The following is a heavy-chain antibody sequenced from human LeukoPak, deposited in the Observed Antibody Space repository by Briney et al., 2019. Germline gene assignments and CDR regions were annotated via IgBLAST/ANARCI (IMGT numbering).Heavy chain of an antibody. CDR3: ARAGWGSSWYGGFDY. CDR1: GYTFTSYG. Sequence: ASVKVSCKASGYTFTSYGISWVRQAPGQGLEWMGWISAYNGNTNYAQKLQGRVNMTTDTSTSTAYMELRSLRSDDTAVYYCARAGWGSSWYGGFDYWGQRTLVTVSS. D-gene: IGHD6-13*01. J-gene: IGHJ4*02. V-gene: IGHV1-18*01. CDR2: ISAYNGNT.